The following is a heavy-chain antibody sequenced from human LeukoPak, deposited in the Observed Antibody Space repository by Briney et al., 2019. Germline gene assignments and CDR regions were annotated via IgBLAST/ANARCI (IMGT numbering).Heavy chain of an antibody. CDR2: INSDGSST. J-gene: IGHJ4*02. Sequence: GSLRLSCAASGFTFSSYWLHWVRQAPGKGLVWVSRINSDGSSTTYADSVKGRFTISRDNAKNTLYLQMNSLRGEDTAVYYCARDSHSGNYPWDWGPGTLVTVSS. CDR3: ARDSHSGNYPWD. D-gene: IGHD1-26*01. V-gene: IGHV3-74*01. CDR1: GFTFSSYW.